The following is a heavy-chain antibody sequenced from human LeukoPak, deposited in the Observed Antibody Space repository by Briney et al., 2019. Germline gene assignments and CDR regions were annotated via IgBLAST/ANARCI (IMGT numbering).Heavy chain of an antibody. D-gene: IGHD3-22*01. CDR2: IGGRGGTT. V-gene: IGHV3-23*01. J-gene: IGHJ4*02. Sequence: TGGSLRLSCAASGFTFSSYAMTWVRQAPGKGLEWVSVIGGRGGTTYYADSVKGRFTISRDNSKNTLFLQMNGLRADDTAVYYCAKSLRAISDSGGYYSYFDYWGQGTLVTVSS. CDR1: GFTFSSYA. CDR3: AKSLRAISDSGGYYSYFDY.